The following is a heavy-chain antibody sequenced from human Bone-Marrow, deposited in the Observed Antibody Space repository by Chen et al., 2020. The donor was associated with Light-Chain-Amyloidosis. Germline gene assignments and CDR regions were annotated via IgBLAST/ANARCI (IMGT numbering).Heavy chain of an antibody. CDR2: ISYDGYT. CDR1: GDSIRGTNYY. D-gene: IGHD6-13*01. V-gene: IGHV4-39*07. Sequence: QLQLQESGPGLVKPSETLYLTCTVSGDSIRGTNYYWGWIRQPPGEGLEWIGTISYDGYTYYNPSLKSRVTISLDTSKNQVSLKLSSVTAADTAVYYCAREIRLATPAAVTPDYWGQGTLVTVSS. CDR3: AREIRLATPAAVTPDY. J-gene: IGHJ4*02.